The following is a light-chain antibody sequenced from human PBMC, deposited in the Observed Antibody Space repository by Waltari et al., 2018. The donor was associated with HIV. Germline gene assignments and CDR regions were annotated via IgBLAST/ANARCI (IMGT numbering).Light chain of an antibody. Sequence: QSVMTQPPSVSAAPGQKVTIPCPGGLSHFGAPHVSWYQQAPGEAPKLLMYENNKRPSGMPDRCSGAKSGTSATLVITGLQTGDEDDYYCGTWDSSLSAYVFGTGTKVPVL. V-gene: IGLV1-51*02. CDR1: LSHFGAPH. CDR3: GTWDSSLSAYV. J-gene: IGLJ1*01. CDR2: ENN.